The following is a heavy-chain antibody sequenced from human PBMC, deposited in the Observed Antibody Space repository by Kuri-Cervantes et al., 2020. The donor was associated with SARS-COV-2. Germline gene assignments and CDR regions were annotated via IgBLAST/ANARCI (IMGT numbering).Heavy chain of an antibody. J-gene: IGHJ4*02. CDR3: ASRVREDYGGDY. D-gene: IGHD4-23*01. CDR2: ISAYNGNT. Sequence: ASVKVSCKASGYTFTSYGISWVRQAPGQGLEWMGWISAYNGNTNYAQKLQGRVTMTTDTSASTAYMELRSLRSDDTAVYYCASRVREDYGGDYWGQGTLVTVSS. CDR1: GYTFTSYG. V-gene: IGHV1-18*01.